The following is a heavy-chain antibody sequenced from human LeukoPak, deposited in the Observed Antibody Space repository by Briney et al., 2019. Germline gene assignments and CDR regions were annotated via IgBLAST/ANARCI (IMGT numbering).Heavy chain of an antibody. V-gene: IGHV3-23*01. Sequence: GGSLRLFCAASGFTFSSYAMSWVRQAPGKGLEWVSAISGSGGSTYYADSVKGRFTISRDNSKNTLYLQMNSLRAEDTAVYYCAKGSSSWYYYYGMDVWGQGTTVTVSS. CDR1: GFTFSSYA. D-gene: IGHD6-13*01. CDR2: ISGSGGST. CDR3: AKGSSSWYYYYGMDV. J-gene: IGHJ6*02.